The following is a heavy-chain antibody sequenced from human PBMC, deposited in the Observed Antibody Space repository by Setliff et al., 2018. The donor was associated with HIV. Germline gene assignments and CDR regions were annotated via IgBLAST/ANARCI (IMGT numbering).Heavy chain of an antibody. D-gene: IGHD2-8*01. CDR2: INHSGST. V-gene: IGHV4-34*01. CDR3: ARGAPYCNHGICHLFDY. J-gene: IGHJ4*01. CDR1: GGSFSGYY. Sequence: PSETLSLTCAVYGGSFSGYYWSWIRQPPGKGLEWIGEINHSGSTNYNPSLKSRVTISADTSKNQFSLRLTSVTAADTAVYYCARGAPYCNHGICHLFDYWGHGNLVTVSS.